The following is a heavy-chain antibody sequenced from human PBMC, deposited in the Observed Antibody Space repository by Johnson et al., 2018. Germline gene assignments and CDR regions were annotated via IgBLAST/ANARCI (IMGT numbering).Heavy chain of an antibody. J-gene: IGHJ6*03. CDR1: GFTFSSYG. V-gene: IGHV3-30*18. CDR3: AKEPQFYYMDV. CDR2: ISYDGSNK. Sequence: QVQLVQSGGGVVQPGRSLRLSCAASGFTFSSYGMHWVRQAPGKGLEWVAVISYDGSNKYYADSVKGRFTISRDNSKNTLYLQMNSLRAEDTAVYYCAKEPQFYYMDVWGKGTTVTVSS. D-gene: IGHD5-24*01.